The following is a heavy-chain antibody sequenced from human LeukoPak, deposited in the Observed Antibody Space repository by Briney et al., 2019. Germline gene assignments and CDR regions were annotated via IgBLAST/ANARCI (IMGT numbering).Heavy chain of an antibody. CDR1: GFTFSSYA. Sequence: GESLRLSCAASGFTFSSYAMSWVRQAPGKGLEWVSAISGSGGSTYYADSVKGRFTISRDNSKNTLYLQMNSLRAEDTAVYYCARGGGIYGLWDYWGQGTLVTVSS. CDR2: ISGSGGST. J-gene: IGHJ4*02. CDR3: ARGGGIYGLWDY. D-gene: IGHD1-26*01. V-gene: IGHV3-23*01.